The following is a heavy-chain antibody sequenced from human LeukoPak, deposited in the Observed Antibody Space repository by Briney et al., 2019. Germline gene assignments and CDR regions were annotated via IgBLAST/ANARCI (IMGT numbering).Heavy chain of an antibody. CDR3: ARDPPNPLHVYGDYGDY. D-gene: IGHD4-17*01. V-gene: IGHV1-69*04. J-gene: IGHJ4*02. Sequence: GASVKVSCKASGGTFSSYTISWVRQAPGQGLEWMGRIIPILGIANYAQKFQGRVTITADKSTSTAYMELSSLRSEDTAVYYCARDPPNPLHVYGDYGDYWGQGTLVTVSS. CDR1: GGTFSSYT. CDR2: IIPILGIA.